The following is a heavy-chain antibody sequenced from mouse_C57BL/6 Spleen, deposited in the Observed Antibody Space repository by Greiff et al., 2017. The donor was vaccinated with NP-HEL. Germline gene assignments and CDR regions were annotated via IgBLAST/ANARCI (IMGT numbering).Heavy chain of an antibody. V-gene: IGHV1-82*01. CDR1: GYAFSSSW. J-gene: IGHJ2*01. Sequence: VQLQESGPELVKPGASVKISCKASGYAFSSSWMNWVKQRPGKGLEWIGRIYPGDGDTNYNGKFKGKATLTADKSSSTAYMQLSSLTSEDSAVYFCARAGYYSKTYFDYWGQGTTLTVSS. CDR3: ARAGYYSKTYFDY. CDR2: IYPGDGDT. D-gene: IGHD2-5*01.